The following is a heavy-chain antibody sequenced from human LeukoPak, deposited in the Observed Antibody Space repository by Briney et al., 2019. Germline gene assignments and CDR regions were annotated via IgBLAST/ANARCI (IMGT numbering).Heavy chain of an antibody. CDR3: ARRGDGGRSFDY. Sequence: GSLRLSCAASGFTVSNNYMTWVRQAPGKGLEWVSLIYSSGSTYYADSVKGRFTISRDNSKNTLYLQVNSLRAEDTAVYYCARRGDGGRSFDYWGQGTLVTVSS. CDR2: IYSSGST. CDR1: GFTVSNNY. V-gene: IGHV3-53*01. D-gene: IGHD4-23*01. J-gene: IGHJ4*02.